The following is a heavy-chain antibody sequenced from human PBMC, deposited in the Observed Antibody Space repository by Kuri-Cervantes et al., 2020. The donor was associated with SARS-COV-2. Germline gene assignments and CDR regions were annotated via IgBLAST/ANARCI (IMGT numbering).Heavy chain of an antibody. CDR3: ARDSDTTGYYWYFDL. V-gene: IGHV3-33*05. D-gene: IGHD3-22*01. J-gene: IGHJ2*01. Sequence: LSLTCAASGFTLSGYGIHWVRQAPGKGLEWVAATSADRTKEYYLDSVKGRFAISRDNSKNTVYLQINSLRAEDTAVYYCARDSDTTGYYWYFDLWGCGTLVTVSS. CDR2: TSADRTKE. CDR1: GFTLSGYG.